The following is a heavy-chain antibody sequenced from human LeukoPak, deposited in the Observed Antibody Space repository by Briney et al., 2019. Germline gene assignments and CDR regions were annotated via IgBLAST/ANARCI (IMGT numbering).Heavy chain of an antibody. V-gene: IGHV3-30-3*01. CDR3: ARDMLFGESVYNWFDP. Sequence: PGGSLRLSCAASGFILSPYSMHWVRQAPGKGLEWVAVISFDGTIKYYGDSVNGRFTISRDNAKNTLYLQMNSLRGEDTAVYYRARDMLFGESVYNWFDPWGQGTLVTVSS. J-gene: IGHJ5*02. CDR1: GFILSPYS. CDR2: ISFDGTIK. D-gene: IGHD3/OR15-3a*01.